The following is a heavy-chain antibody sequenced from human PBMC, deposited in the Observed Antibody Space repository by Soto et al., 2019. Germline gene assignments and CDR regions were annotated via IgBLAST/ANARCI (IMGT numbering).Heavy chain of an antibody. CDR3: ARVGSRDYYDSGGYYYPPNWFDP. J-gene: IGHJ5*02. Sequence: ASVKVSCKASGVTFSSYAISWVRQAPGQGLEWMGGIIPIFGTANYAQKFQGRVTITADESTSTAYMELSSLRSEDTAVYYCARVGSRDYYDSGGYYYPPNWFDPWGQGTLVTVSS. CDR1: GVTFSSYA. V-gene: IGHV1-69*13. CDR2: IIPIFGTA. D-gene: IGHD3-22*01.